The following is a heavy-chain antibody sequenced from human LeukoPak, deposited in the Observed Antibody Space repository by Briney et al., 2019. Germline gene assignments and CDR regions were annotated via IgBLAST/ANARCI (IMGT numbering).Heavy chain of an antibody. D-gene: IGHD3-3*01. CDR1: GGSISSGGYY. V-gene: IGHV4-31*03. J-gene: IGHJ4*02. Sequence: PSQTLSLTCTVSGGSISSGGYYWSWIRQHPGKGLEWIGYIYYSGGTYYNPSLKSRVTISVDTSKNQFSLKLSSVTAADTAVYYCARYLHYDFWSGDPHFDYWGQGTLVTVSS. CDR3: ARYLHYDFWSGDPHFDY. CDR2: IYYSGGT.